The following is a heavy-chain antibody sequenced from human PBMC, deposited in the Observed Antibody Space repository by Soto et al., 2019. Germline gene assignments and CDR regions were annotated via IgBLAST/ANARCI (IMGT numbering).Heavy chain of an antibody. CDR2: INHSGST. V-gene: IGHV4-34*01. Sequence: SETLSLTCAVYVGSFSGYYWSWIRQPPGKGLEWIGEINHSGSTNYNPSLKSRVTISVDTSKNQFSLKLSSVTAADTAVYYCARRPSRIYYYDSSGYPFDYWGQGTLVTVSS. J-gene: IGHJ4*02. CDR3: ARRPSRIYYYDSSGYPFDY. D-gene: IGHD3-22*01. CDR1: VGSFSGYY.